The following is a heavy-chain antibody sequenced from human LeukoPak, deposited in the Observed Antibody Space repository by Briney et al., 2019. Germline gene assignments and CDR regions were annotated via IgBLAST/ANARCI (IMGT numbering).Heavy chain of an antibody. CDR3: ARGNYDFWSGYYSEQYYFDY. CDR2: IYYSGST. Sequence: PSETLSLTCTVSGGSISSYYWSWIRQPPGKGLEWIGYIYYSGSTNYNPSLKSRVTISVDTSKNQFSLKLSSVTAADTAVYYCARGNYDFWSGYYSEQYYFDYWGQGTLVTVSS. V-gene: IGHV4-59*01. CDR1: GGSISSYY. J-gene: IGHJ4*02. D-gene: IGHD3-3*01.